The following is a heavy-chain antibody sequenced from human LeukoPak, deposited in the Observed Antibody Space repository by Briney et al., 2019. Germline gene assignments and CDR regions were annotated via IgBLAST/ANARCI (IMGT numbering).Heavy chain of an antibody. CDR1: GFTFSSYA. V-gene: IGHV3-23*01. Sequence: GGSLRLSCAASGFTFSSYAMSWVRQAPEKGLEWVSAISGSGGSTYYADSVKGRFTISRDNSKNTLYLQMNSLRAEDTAVYYCAATYTYYYDSRKGAFDIWGQGTMVTVSS. D-gene: IGHD3-22*01. CDR3: AATYTYYYDSRKGAFDI. J-gene: IGHJ3*02. CDR2: ISGSGGST.